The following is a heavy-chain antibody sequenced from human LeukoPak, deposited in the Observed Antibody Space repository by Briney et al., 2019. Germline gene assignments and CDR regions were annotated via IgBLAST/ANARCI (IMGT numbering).Heavy chain of an antibody. CDR3: ARETYYYGSGGSGMDV. D-gene: IGHD3-10*01. Sequence: ESPQISCQGSGYSFTSYWITWVLQMPGKGLEWMGRIDHSDSYTNYSPSFQDHVTISADKSISSAYLQWSSLKASDTAMYYCARETYYYGSGGSGMDVWGAGNAGTVSP. V-gene: IGHV5-10-1*01. J-gene: IGHJ6*04. CDR1: GYSFTSYW. CDR2: IDHSDSYT.